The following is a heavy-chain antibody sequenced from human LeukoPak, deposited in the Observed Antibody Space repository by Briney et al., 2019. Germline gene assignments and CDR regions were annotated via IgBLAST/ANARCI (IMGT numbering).Heavy chain of an antibody. CDR3: ARGTYYYDSSGYSFDY. CDR2: IYYSGST. CDR1: GGSISSYY. V-gene: IGHV4-59*01. J-gene: IGHJ4*02. D-gene: IGHD3-22*01. Sequence: KPSETLSLTCTVSGGSISSYYWSWIRQPPGKGLEWIGYIYYSGSTNYNPSLKSRVTISVDTSKNQFSLKLSSVTAADTAVYYCARGTYYYDSSGYSFDYWGQGTLVTVSS.